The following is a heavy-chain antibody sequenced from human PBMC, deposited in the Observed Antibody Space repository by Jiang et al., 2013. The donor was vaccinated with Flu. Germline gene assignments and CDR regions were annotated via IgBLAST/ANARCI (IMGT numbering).Heavy chain of an antibody. CDR2: IYPGNSDT. V-gene: IGHV5-51*01. D-gene: IGHD3-22*01. J-gene: IGHJ4*02. CDR3: TRHGGYDSSGYYDY. Sequence: GAEVKKPGESLKISCKGSGYSFANYWIGWVRQMPGKGLEWMGIIYPGNSDTRYSPSFQGQATMSTDNSISTAYLQWSSLKASDTAIYYCTRHGGYDSSGYYDYWGQGTLVTVSS. CDR1: GYSFANYW.